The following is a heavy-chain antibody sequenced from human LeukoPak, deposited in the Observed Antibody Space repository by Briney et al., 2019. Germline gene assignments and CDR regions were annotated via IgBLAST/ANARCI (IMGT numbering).Heavy chain of an antibody. Sequence: GGSLRLSCAASGFTFSSYAMSWVRQAPGKGLEWVSAISGSGGSTYYADSVKGRFTISRDNSKNTLYLQMNSLRAEDTAVYYCARSGGYSYGYRFSYFDYWGQGTLVTVSS. CDR1: GFTFSSYA. J-gene: IGHJ4*02. D-gene: IGHD5-18*01. CDR2: ISGSGGST. CDR3: ARSGGYSYGYRFSYFDY. V-gene: IGHV3-23*01.